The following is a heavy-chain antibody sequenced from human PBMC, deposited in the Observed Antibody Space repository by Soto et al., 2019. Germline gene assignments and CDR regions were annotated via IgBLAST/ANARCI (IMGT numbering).Heavy chain of an antibody. CDR2: ISSNGGST. CDR1: GFTFSSYG. J-gene: IGHJ4*02. V-gene: IGHV3-64D*06. CDR3: VKDRYVDY. Sequence: GSLKLSCSVFGFTFSSYGMHWVRQAPGKGLQYVSSISSNGGSTYYADSVKGRFTISRDNSKNTLYLQMSSLRVEDTAVYYCVKDRYVDYWGQGTLVNVSS.